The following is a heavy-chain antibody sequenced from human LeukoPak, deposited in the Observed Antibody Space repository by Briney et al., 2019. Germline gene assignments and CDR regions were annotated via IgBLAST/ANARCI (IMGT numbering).Heavy chain of an antibody. CDR2: ISSSSSYI. CDR1: GFTFSSYS. Sequence: KPGGSLRLSCAASGFTFSSYSMNWVRQAPGKGLEWVSSISSSSSYIYYADSVKGRFTISRDNAKNSLYLQMNSLRAEDTAVYYCASSCSSTSCYHKYNWFDPWGQGTLVTVS. J-gene: IGHJ5*02. V-gene: IGHV3-21*01. D-gene: IGHD2-2*01. CDR3: ASSCSSTSCYHKYNWFDP.